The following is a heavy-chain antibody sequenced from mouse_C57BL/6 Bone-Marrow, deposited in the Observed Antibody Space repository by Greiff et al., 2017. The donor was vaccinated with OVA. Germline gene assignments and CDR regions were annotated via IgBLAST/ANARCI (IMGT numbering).Heavy chain of an antibody. J-gene: IGHJ3*01. CDR3: ARDYYGSSEFAY. D-gene: IGHD1-1*01. CDR2: IDPENGDT. Sequence: EVQLQQSGAELVRPGASVKLSCTASGFNIKDDYMHWVKQRPDPGLEWIGWIDPENGDTEYASKFQGKATITADTSSSTAYMQLSSLTSEDSAVYFCARDYYGSSEFAYWGQGTLVTVSA. CDR1: GFNIKDDY. V-gene: IGHV14-4*01.